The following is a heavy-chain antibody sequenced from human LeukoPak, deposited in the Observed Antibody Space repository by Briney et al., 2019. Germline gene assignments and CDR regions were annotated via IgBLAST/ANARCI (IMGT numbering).Heavy chain of an antibody. D-gene: IGHD6-13*01. V-gene: IGHV3-23*01. Sequence: GGSLRLSCAASGFTFSTNAMSWVRRAPGKGLEWVSAVSGSGDSTYYADSVKGRFTNSRANSKNTLYLQMNSLRAEDTALYYCAKWFLPIAPAGTEVFWGQGTLVTVSS. CDR3: AKWFLPIAPAGTEVF. CDR1: GFTFSTNA. CDR2: VSGSGDST. J-gene: IGHJ4*02.